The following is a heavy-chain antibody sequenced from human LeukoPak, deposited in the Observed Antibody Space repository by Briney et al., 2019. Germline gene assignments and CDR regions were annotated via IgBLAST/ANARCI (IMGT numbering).Heavy chain of an antibody. CDR1: GASISSTSYC. Sequence: SETLSLTCTVSGASISSTSYCWGWIRQPAGKGLEWIGHIHTSGSTNYNPSLKSRVTISVDTSKNQFSLKLSSVTAADTAVYYCARGPFKQVGATGYRYYYMDVWGKGTTVTISS. D-gene: IGHD1-26*01. CDR3: ARGPFKQVGATGYRYYYMDV. J-gene: IGHJ6*03. V-gene: IGHV4-61*09. CDR2: IHTSGST.